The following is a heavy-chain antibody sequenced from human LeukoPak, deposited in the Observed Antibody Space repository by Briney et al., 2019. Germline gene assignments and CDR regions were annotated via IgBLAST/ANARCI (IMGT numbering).Heavy chain of an antibody. Sequence: GASVKVSCKASGYTSTNYGISWVRQAPGQGFEWMGWISGYNGNTNYAQKFQGRVTMTTDTSTSTAYMELNSLRSDDTALYYYARGSKGYSSTWPKGEFDYWGRGTLVTVSS. CDR2: ISGYNGNT. D-gene: IGHD6-13*01. CDR1: GYTSTNYG. V-gene: IGHV1-18*01. CDR3: ARGSKGYSSTWPKGEFDY. J-gene: IGHJ4*02.